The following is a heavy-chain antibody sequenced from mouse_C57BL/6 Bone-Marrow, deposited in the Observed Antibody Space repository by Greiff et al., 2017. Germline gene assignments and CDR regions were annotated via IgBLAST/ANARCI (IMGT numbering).Heavy chain of an antibody. Sequence: VKLQESGAELARPGASVKLSCKASGYTFTSYGISWVKQRTGQGLEWIGEIYPRSGNTYYNEKFKGKATLTADKSSSTAYMELRSLTSEDSAVYFCARRVTTVVDYWGKGTTLTVSS. D-gene: IGHD1-1*01. CDR2: IYPRSGNT. CDR3: ARRVTTVVDY. J-gene: IGHJ2*01. V-gene: IGHV1-81*01. CDR1: GYTFTSYG.